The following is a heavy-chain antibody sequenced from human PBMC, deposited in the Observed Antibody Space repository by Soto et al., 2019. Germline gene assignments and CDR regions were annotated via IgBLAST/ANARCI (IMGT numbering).Heavy chain of an antibody. CDR3: ARQIYDSDTGPNFQYYFDA. D-gene: IGHD3-22*01. Sequence: LGESLKICCKGSGYSFAGYWITWVRQKPGKGLGWMGRMDPSDSQTYYSPSFRGHVTISATKSITTVFLQWSSLRASDTAMYYCARQIYDSDTGPNFQYYFDAWGQGTPVTVSS. CDR2: MDPSDSQT. V-gene: IGHV5-10-1*01. J-gene: IGHJ4*02. CDR1: GYSFAGYW.